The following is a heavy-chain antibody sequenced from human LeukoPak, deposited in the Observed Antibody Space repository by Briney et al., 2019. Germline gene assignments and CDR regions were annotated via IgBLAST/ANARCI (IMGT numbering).Heavy chain of an antibody. Sequence: ASVTVSCKASAYTFTGYYMHWVRQAPGQGREWMGWINPNNGGTKYAQKFQGRVTMTSDTSISTAYMELGRLTSDDTAVYYCASPDYYGPGSYKFDPWGQGTLVTVSS. V-gene: IGHV1-2*02. CDR2: INPNNGGT. CDR3: ASPDYYGPGSYKFDP. J-gene: IGHJ5*02. CDR1: AYTFTGYY. D-gene: IGHD3-10*01.